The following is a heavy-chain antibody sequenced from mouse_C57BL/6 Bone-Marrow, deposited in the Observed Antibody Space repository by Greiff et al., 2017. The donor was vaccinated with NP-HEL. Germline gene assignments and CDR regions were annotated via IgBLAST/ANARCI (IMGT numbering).Heavy chain of an antibody. Sequence: EVQLVESGGGLVQPGGSLKLSCAASGFTFSDYGMAWVRQAPRKGPEWVAFISNLAYSIYYADTVTGRFTISRENAKNTLYLEMSSLRSEDTAMYYCARHGGYFYFDYWGQGTTLTVSS. CDR2: ISNLAYSI. J-gene: IGHJ2*01. V-gene: IGHV5-15*01. D-gene: IGHD3-1*01. CDR1: GFTFSDYG. CDR3: ARHGGYFYFDY.